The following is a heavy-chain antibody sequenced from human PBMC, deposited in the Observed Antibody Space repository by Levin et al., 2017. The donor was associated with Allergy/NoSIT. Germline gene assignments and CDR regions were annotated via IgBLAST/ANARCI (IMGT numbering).Heavy chain of an antibody. V-gene: IGHV3-21*01. CDR1: GILFSSYD. D-gene: IGHD3-22*01. CDR2: ISAGGNYI. J-gene: IGHJ6*02. CDR3: ASWAMYHYDRSAFDYFYYAMDV. Sequence: LSLTCAASGILFSSYDMNWVRPAPGKGLEWVSSISAGGNYIYYADSVKGRFTISRDNAKNSLFLQMNSLRAEDTAVYYCASWAMYHYDRSAFDYFYYAMDVWGQGTTVTVS.